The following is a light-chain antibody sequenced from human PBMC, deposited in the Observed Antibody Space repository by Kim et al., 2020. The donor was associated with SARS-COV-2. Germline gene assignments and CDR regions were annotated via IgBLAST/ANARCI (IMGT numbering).Light chain of an antibody. CDR2: QDS. V-gene: IGLV3-1*01. J-gene: IGLJ1*01. Sequence: VSPGQTASITCSGDKLGDKYACWYQQKPGQSPVLVIYQDSKRPSGIPERFSGSNSGNTATLTISGTQAMDEADYYCQAWDSSTNVFGTGTKVTVL. CDR3: QAWDSSTNV. CDR1: KLGDKY.